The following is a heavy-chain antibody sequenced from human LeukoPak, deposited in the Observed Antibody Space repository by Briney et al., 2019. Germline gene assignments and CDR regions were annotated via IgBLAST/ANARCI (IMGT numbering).Heavy chain of an antibody. D-gene: IGHD3-9*01. Sequence: PSETLSLTCAVYGWSFSGYYYNWIRQSPGKGLEWIAEINHTGRTNYNPSLKSRVTISIDMSKDQFSLELNSVTAADTAVYFCARGGYKIDWMKHATDYWGQGTLVTVSS. CDR3: ARGGYKIDWMKHATDY. CDR1: GWSFSGYY. CDR2: INHTGRT. V-gene: IGHV4-34*01. J-gene: IGHJ4*02.